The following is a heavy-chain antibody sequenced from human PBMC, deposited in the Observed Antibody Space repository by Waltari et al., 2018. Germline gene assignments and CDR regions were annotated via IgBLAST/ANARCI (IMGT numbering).Heavy chain of an antibody. CDR1: GGSFSGYY. CDR3: ARALIAARLPYYFDY. CDR2: INHSGST. J-gene: IGHJ4*02. D-gene: IGHD6-6*01. Sequence: QVQLQQWGAGLLKPSETLSLTCAVYGGSFSGYYWSWIRQPPGKGLEWIGEINHSGSTNYNPSLKSRVTISVDTSKNQFSLKLSSVTAADTAVYYCARALIAARLPYYFDYWGQGTLVTVSS. V-gene: IGHV4-34*01.